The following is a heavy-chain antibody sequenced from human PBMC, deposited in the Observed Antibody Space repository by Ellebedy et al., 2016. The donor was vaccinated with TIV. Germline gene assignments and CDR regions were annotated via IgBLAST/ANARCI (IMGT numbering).Heavy chain of an antibody. D-gene: IGHD1-1*01. CDR2: INWNGGST. CDR3: ARGTRDPQL. J-gene: IGHJ4*02. Sequence: GESLKISCAASGFTFDDYGMSWVRQAPGKGLEWVSGINWNGGSTGYADSVKGRFTISRDNAKNSLYLQMNSLRAEDMAVYYCARGTRDPQLWGQGTLVIVSA. V-gene: IGHV3-20*04. CDR1: GFTFDDYG.